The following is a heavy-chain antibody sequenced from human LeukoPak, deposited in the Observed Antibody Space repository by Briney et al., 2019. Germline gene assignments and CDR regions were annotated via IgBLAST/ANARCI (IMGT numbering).Heavy chain of an antibody. CDR1: GFRFSSDF. CDR3: ARRAGTTRAFDI. CDR2: IYSGGST. J-gene: IGHJ3*02. D-gene: IGHD2/OR15-2a*01. Sequence: GGSLRLSCAASGFRFSSDFMSWVRQAPGKGLEWVSLIYSGGSTYYSDSVKGGFTISRDSSTNTLYLQMNSLRAEDTAMYYCARRAGTTRAFDIWGQGTVVTVSS. V-gene: IGHV3-53*01.